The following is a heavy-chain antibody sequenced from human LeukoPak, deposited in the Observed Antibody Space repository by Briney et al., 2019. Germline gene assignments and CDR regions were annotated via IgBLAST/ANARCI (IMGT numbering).Heavy chain of an antibody. CDR1: GGSISSGDYY. V-gene: IGHV4-30-4*08. D-gene: IGHD3-16*01. CDR3: ARDRGGYGAQQDY. CDR2: IYYSGGT. J-gene: IGHJ4*02. Sequence: SETLSLTCTVSGGSISSGDYYWSWIRQPPGKGLEWIGYIYYSGGTYSNPSLNSRVTMSVATSKNQFSLKLSSVTAADTAVYYCARDRGGYGAQQDYWGQGTLVTVSS.